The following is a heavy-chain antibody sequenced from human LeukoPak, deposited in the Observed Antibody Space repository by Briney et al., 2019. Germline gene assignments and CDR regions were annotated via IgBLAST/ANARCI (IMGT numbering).Heavy chain of an antibody. CDR2: FSLDTDRI. V-gene: IGHV3-9*01. Sequence: GGSLRLSCVASGLTLDRYAMHWVRHGPGKGLEWVAGFSLDTDRIDYADSVRGRFTVSKDDAKKTLYLQMNNLRTEDTALYYCTKDITPGGADVWGQGTTVTVSS. J-gene: IGHJ6*02. CDR1: GLTLDRYA. D-gene: IGHD3-10*01. CDR3: TKDITPGGADV.